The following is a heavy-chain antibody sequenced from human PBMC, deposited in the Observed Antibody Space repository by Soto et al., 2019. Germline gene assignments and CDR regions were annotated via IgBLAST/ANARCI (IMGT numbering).Heavy chain of an antibody. J-gene: IGHJ4*02. CDR1: GFTFSSND. CDR3: ARFAVGQLYDY. Sequence: EVQLVESGGGLVQPGGSLRLSCAVSGFTFSSNDMHWVRQATGKGLEWVSAIGTAGDTYYPGSVKGRFTISRENAKNSLYLQMNSLRAGDTAVYYCARFAVGQLYDYWGQGTLVTVSS. D-gene: IGHD6-13*01. V-gene: IGHV3-13*04. CDR2: IGTAGDT.